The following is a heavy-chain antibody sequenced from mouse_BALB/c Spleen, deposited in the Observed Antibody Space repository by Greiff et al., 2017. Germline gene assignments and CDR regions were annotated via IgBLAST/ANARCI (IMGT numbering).Heavy chain of an antibody. CDR2: IDPANGNT. J-gene: IGHJ3*01. V-gene: IGHV14-3*02. CDR1: GFNIKDTY. Sequence: VQLKESGAELVKPGASVKLSCTASGFNIKDTYMHWVKQRPEQGLEWIGRIDPANGNTKYDPKFQGKATITADTSSNTAYLQLSSLTSEDTAVYYCAREAWDDPAWFAYWGQGTLVTVSA. D-gene: IGHD4-1*01. CDR3: AREAWDDPAWFAY.